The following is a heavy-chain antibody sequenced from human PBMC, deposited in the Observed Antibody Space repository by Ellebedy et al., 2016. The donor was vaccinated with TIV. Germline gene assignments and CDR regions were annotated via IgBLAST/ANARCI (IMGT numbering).Heavy chain of an antibody. CDR1: GYTFTGYY. J-gene: IGHJ4*02. CDR2: INPNSGGT. Sequence: AASVKVSCKASGYTFTGYYMHWVRQAPGQELEWMGWINPNSGGTNYAQKFQGRVTMTRNTPISTAYMELSSLRSEDTAVYYCARRDYGGDYWGQGTLVTVSS. V-gene: IGHV1-2*02. D-gene: IGHD4-17*01. CDR3: ARRDYGGDY.